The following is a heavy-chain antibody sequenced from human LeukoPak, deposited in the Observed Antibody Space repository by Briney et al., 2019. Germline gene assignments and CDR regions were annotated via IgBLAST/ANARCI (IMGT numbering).Heavy chain of an antibody. CDR3: ARRGQRTAWSFDY. D-gene: IGHD3-3*01. CDR1: GGSITSTDFW. CDR2: FYYNGSP. V-gene: IGHV4-39*01. J-gene: IGHJ4*02. Sequence: SETLSLTCTVSGGSITSTDFWWGWIRQPPGKGLEWITNFYYNGSPYNNPSLEGRVTISVDAYKNQFSLKLSSVTAADTAIYFCARRGQRTAWSFDYWGQGTLVTVSS.